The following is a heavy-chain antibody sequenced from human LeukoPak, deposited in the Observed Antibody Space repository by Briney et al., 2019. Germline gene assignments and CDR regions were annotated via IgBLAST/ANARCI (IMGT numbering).Heavy chain of an antibody. CDR3: AREVPSGRYGY. CDR1: GFTVSGNY. V-gene: IGHV3-53*01. D-gene: IGHD1-26*01. CDR2: IYSGGST. Sequence: GGSLRLSCAASGFTVSGNYITWVRQAPGKGLEWVSAIYSGGSTYYADSVKGRFTISRDNSRNTVYLQINSLRAEDTAVYYCAREVPSGRYGYWGQGTQVTVSS. J-gene: IGHJ4*02.